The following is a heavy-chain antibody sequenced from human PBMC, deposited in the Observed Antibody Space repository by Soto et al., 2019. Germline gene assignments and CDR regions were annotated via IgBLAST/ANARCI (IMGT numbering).Heavy chain of an antibody. Sequence: GESLKISCKGSGYSFTSYWIGWVRQMPGKGLEWMGIIYPGDSDTRYSPSFQGQVTISADKSISTGYLQWSSLKASDTAMYYCARLKYFHLPYTYYYNSSGYFDWFDPWGQGPLVTV. J-gene: IGHJ5*02. CDR1: GYSFTSYW. CDR3: ARLKYFHLPYTYYYNSSGYFDWFDP. V-gene: IGHV5-51*01. CDR2: IYPGDSDT. D-gene: IGHD3-22*01.